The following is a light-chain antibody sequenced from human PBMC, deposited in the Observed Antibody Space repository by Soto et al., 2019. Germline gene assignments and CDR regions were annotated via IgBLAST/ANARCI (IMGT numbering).Light chain of an antibody. CDR1: SSNIGAGYE. V-gene: IGLV1-40*01. CDR3: QSYDSSLRGYV. J-gene: IGLJ1*01. Sequence: QSVLTQPPSVSEAPGQRVTISCTGSSSNIGAGYEAHWYQQVPGTAPKLLIYENNNRPSGVPDRFSGSKSGTSASLAITGRQAEHEAEYYCQSYDSSLRGYVFGTGTKVTVL. CDR2: ENN.